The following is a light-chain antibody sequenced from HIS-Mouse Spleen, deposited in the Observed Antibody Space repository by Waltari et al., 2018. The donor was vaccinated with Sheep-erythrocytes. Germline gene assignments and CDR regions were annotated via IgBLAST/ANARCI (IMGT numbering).Light chain of an antibody. V-gene: IGKV3-11*01. Sequence: EIVLTQSPATLSLSPGERATLSCRASQSVSSYLAWYQQKPGQAPRLLIYDASNRATGIAARFSGSWSGTDFTLTSSSLEPEDFAVYCCQLRSNLPLTFGGGTKVEIK. J-gene: IGKJ4*01. CDR3: QLRSNLPLT. CDR1: QSVSSY. CDR2: DAS.